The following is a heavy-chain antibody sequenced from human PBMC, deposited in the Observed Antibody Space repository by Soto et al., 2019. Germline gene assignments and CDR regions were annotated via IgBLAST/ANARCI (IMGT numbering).Heavy chain of an antibody. D-gene: IGHD5-12*01. CDR1: GYSFINYW. CDR3: ARRGGAVAQPDYYYGMDV. J-gene: IGHJ6*02. V-gene: IGHV5-51*01. CDR2: IYPGDSDT. Sequence: GESLKISCKGSGYSFINYWIGWVRQMPGKGLEWMGIIYPGDSDTRYSPSFQGQVTISADRSISTAYLQWSSLKASDTAIYYCARRGGAVAQPDYYYGMDVWGQGTTVTVSS.